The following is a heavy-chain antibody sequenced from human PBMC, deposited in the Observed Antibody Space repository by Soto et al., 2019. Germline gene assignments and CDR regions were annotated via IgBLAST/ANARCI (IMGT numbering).Heavy chain of an antibody. V-gene: IGHV3-23*01. CDR2: ISGSGGST. CDR3: AKTLGGYYPYTSKAFDD. J-gene: IGHJ4*02. CDR1: GFTFSSYA. Sequence: GGSLRLSCAASGFTFSSYAMSWVRQAPGKGLEWVSAISGSGGSTYYADSVKGRFTISRDNSKNTLYLQMNSLRAEDTAVYYCAKTLGGYYPYTSKAFDDWGQGTLVTVAS. D-gene: IGHD3-22*01.